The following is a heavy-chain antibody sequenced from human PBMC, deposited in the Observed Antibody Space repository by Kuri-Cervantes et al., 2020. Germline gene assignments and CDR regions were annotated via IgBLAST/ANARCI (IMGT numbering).Heavy chain of an antibody. CDR3: ARDPPHYDFWSGYSGGGPATSDY. J-gene: IGHJ4*02. V-gene: IGHV3-74*01. CDR2: INSDGSST. Sequence: GGSLRLSCSASGFTFSSFWMHWVRQAPGKGLVWVSRINSDGSSTNYADSVKGRFTSSRDNAKNTLYLQMNSLRAEDTAVYYCARDPPHYDFWSGYSGGGPATSDYWGQGTLVTVSS. D-gene: IGHD3-3*01. CDR1: GFTFSSFW.